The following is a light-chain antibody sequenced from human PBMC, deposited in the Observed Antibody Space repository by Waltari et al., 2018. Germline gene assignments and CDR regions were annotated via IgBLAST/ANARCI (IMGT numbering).Light chain of an antibody. CDR1: HSISIW. CDR3: QHYSSYSS. CDR2: QTS. Sequence: DIQMTQSPSTLSASVGDRVTITCRASHSISIWLAWYQQKQGRAPKLLIYQTSILESGVPSRFSGSASGTEFTLTISSLQPDDFATYYCQHYSSYSSFGQGTKLEI. V-gene: IGKV1-5*03. J-gene: IGKJ2*03.